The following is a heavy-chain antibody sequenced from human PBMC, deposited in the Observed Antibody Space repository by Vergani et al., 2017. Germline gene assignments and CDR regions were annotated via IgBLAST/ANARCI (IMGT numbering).Heavy chain of an antibody. J-gene: IGHJ4*02. CDR2: IYSTGST. CDR3: ARVGGYDEGDAYRIGFFDS. CDR1: GDYISSGGYY. V-gene: IGHV4-31*03. D-gene: IGHD3-16*01. Sequence: QVQLQASGPGLVKPSQTLSLTCSVSGDYISSGGYYWNWIRQRPGKGLEWIGYIYSTGSTHHNPSLRRRINMSVDTSKNQLSLKLNSVTAADTAMDYCARVGGYDEGDAYRIGFFDSWGPGILVTVSS.